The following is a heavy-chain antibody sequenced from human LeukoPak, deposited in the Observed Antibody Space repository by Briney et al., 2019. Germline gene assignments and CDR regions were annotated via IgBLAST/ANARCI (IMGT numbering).Heavy chain of an antibody. CDR2: ISGSGGST. J-gene: IGHJ4*02. CDR3: ARDILTGTLDY. V-gene: IGHV3-64*01. D-gene: IGHD3-9*01. Sequence: HPVGTLRLSCAASGFTFSSYAMSWVRRAPGKGLEWVSVISGSGGSTYYANSVKGRFTISRDNSKNTLYLQMGSLRAEDMAVYYCARDILTGTLDYWGQGTLVTVSS. CDR1: GFTFSSYA.